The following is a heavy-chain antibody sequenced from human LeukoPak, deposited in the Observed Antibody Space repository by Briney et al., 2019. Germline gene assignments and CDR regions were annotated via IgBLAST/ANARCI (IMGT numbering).Heavy chain of an antibody. J-gene: IGHJ4*02. V-gene: IGHV3-23*01. CDR3: AKDRNYERRGSYHNDDY. CDR1: GFTFSSYA. D-gene: IGHD3-22*01. Sequence: GGSLRLSCTASGFTFSSYAMSWVRQAPGKGLEWVSAISGSGSSTYYADSVKGRFTISRDNTKNTLYLQMNSLRAEDTAVYYCAKDRNYERRGSYHNDDYWGQGTLVTVSS. CDR2: ISGSGSST.